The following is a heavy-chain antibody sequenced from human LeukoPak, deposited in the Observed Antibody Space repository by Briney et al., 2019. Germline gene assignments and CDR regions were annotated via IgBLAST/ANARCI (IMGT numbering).Heavy chain of an antibody. V-gene: IGHV4-30-4*01. J-gene: IGHJ4*02. Sequence: SETLSLTCTVSGVSISSGDYYWSWIRQPPGKGLEWIGYIYYSGSTYYNPSLKSRVTISVDTSKNQFSLKLSSVTAADTAVYYCATSPTVTTYYFDYWGQGTLVTVSS. D-gene: IGHD4-17*01. CDR2: IYYSGST. CDR3: ATSPTVTTYYFDY. CDR1: GVSISSGDYY.